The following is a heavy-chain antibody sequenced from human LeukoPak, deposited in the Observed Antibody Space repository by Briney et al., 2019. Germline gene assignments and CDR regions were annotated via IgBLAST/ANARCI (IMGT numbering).Heavy chain of an antibody. Sequence: GGSLRLSCAASGFTFSSYGMHWVRQAPGKGLEWVAVIWYDGSNKYYADSVKGRFTISRDNAKNSLYLQMNSLRAEDTAVYYCARSPYSSGWSGNYWGQGTLVTVSS. CDR1: GFTFSSYG. CDR3: ARSPYSSGWSGNY. J-gene: IGHJ4*02. CDR2: IWYDGSNK. V-gene: IGHV3-33*01. D-gene: IGHD6-19*01.